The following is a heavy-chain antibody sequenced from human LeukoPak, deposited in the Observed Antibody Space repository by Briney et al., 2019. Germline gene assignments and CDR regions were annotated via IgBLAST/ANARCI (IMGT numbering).Heavy chain of an antibody. CDR3: ARDYGDYNYYYGMDV. CDR2: ISSSSSYI. V-gene: IGHV3-21*01. J-gene: IGHJ6*02. Sequence: GGSLRLSCAASGFTFSSYSMNWVRQAPGKGLEWVSSISSSSSYIYYADSVKGRFTISRDNAKNSLYLQMNSLRAEDTAVYYCARDYGDYNYYYGMDVWGQGTMVTVSS. D-gene: IGHD4-17*01. CDR1: GFTFSSYS.